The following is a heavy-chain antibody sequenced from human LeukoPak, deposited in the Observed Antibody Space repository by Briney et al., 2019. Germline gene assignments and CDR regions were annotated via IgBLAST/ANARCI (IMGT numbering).Heavy chain of an antibody. CDR2: INPNSGGT. D-gene: IGHD3-9*01. J-gene: IGHJ4*02. CDR3: ARAGDILTGYYSPFDY. Sequence: ASVKVSCKASGYTLTGYYMHWGRQAPGQGLGWMGWINPNSGGTNYAQKFQGRVTMTRDTSISTAYMELSRLRSDDTAVYYCARAGDILTGYYSPFDYWGQGTLVTVSS. CDR1: GYTLTGYY. V-gene: IGHV1-2*02.